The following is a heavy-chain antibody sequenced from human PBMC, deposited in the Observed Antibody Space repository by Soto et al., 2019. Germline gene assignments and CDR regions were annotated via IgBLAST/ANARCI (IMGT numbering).Heavy chain of an antibody. V-gene: IGHV3-48*01. CDR3: ARDQLYYNDISGRPLNAFDV. CDR2: VGIGSSNK. CDR1: GFTFSTYA. D-gene: IGHD3-22*01. Sequence: PGGSLRLSCAAYGFTFSTYAMAWVRQAPGKGLEWVSGVGIGSSNKYYADSVKGRFTISRDNAKNSLYLQMNSLRAEDTAVYYCARDQLYYNDISGRPLNAFDVWGQGTMVTVSS. J-gene: IGHJ3*01.